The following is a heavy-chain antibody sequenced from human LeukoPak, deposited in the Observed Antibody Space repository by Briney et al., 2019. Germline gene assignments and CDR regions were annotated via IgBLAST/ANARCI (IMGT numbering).Heavy chain of an antibody. CDR2: ISYDGSNK. Sequence: GGSLRLSCAASGFTFSSYAMHWVRQAPGKGLEWVAVISYDGSNKCYADSVKGRFTISRDNSKNTLYLQMNSLRAEDTAVYYCARVGGYDFWSGYQTYNWFDPWGQGTLVTVSS. J-gene: IGHJ5*02. CDR1: GFTFSSYA. CDR3: ARVGGYDFWSGYQTYNWFDP. D-gene: IGHD3-3*01. V-gene: IGHV3-30*01.